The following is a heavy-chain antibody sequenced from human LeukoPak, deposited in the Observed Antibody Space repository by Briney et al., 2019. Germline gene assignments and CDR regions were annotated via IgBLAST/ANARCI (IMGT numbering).Heavy chain of an antibody. D-gene: IGHD4-17*01. V-gene: IGHV4-59*01. CDR2: IYYSGST. Sequence: KPSETLSLTCTVSGGSISSYYGSWIRQPPGKGLEWIGYIYYSGSTNYNPSLKSRVTISVDTSKNQFSLKLSSVTAADTAVYYCARADYGDYNDYYFDYWGQGTLVTDCS. CDR3: ARADYGDYNDYYFDY. J-gene: IGHJ4*02. CDR1: GGSISSYY.